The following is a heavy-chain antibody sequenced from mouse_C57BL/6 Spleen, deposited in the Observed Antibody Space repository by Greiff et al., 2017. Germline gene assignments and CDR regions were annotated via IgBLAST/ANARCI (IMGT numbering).Heavy chain of an antibody. J-gene: IGHJ2*01. D-gene: IGHD4-1*01. V-gene: IGHV6-3*01. CDR2: IRLKSDNYAT. CDR3: TGGRPHWDYFDY. Sequence: EVKLEESGGGLVQPGGSMKLSCVASGFTFSNYWMNWVRQSPEKGLEWVAQIRLKSDNYATPYAESVKGRFTISRDDSKSSVYLKMNNLRAEDTGIDYCTGGRPHWDYFDYWGQGTTLTVSS. CDR1: GFTFSNYW.